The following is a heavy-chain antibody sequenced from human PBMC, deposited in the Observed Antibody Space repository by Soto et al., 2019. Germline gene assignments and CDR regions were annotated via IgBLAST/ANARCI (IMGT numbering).Heavy chain of an antibody. Sequence: QVQLVQSGAEVKKPGSSVKVSCKASGGTFSSYAISWVRQAPGQGLEWMGGIIPIFGTANYAQKFQSRVTITADESTSTAYMELSSLRSEDTAVYYCARRIHSSAGSLRAFDIWGQGTMVTVSS. CDR2: IIPIFGTA. V-gene: IGHV1-69*01. CDR3: ARRIHSSAGSLRAFDI. D-gene: IGHD6-19*01. CDR1: GGTFSSYA. J-gene: IGHJ3*02.